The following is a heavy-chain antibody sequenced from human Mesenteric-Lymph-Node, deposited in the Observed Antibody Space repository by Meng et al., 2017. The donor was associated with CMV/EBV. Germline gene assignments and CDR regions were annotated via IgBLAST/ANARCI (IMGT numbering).Heavy chain of an antibody. D-gene: IGHD2-15*01. Sequence: GGSLRLSCAASGFTFSSYWMSWVRQAPGKGLEWVANIKQDGSEKYYVDSVKGRFTISRDTSENTLYLQMNSLRVDDTALYYCAKGVTSGAPYRAFDLLGQGTKVTVSS. CDR2: IKQDGSEK. CDR3: AKGVTSGAPYRAFDL. CDR1: GFTFSSYW. V-gene: IGHV3-7*03. J-gene: IGHJ3*01.